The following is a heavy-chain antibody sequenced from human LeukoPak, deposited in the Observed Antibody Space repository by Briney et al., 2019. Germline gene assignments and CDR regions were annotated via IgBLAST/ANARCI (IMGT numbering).Heavy chain of an antibody. CDR3: ARDGVTSYYYDSSGYEY. Sequence: SETLSLTCAVYGGSFSGYYWSWIRQPPGKGLEWIGEINHSGSTNYNPSLKSRVTISVDTSKNQFSLKLSSVTAADTAVYYCARDGVTSYYYDSSGYEYWGQGTLVTVSS. V-gene: IGHV4-34*01. CDR1: GGSFSGYY. D-gene: IGHD3-22*01. CDR2: INHSGST. J-gene: IGHJ4*02.